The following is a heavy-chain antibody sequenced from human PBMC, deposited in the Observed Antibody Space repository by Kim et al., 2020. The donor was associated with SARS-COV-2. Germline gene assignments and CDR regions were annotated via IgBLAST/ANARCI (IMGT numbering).Heavy chain of an antibody. V-gene: IGHV3-11*01. CDR2: GSST. J-gene: IGHJ4*02. Sequence: GSSTDYADAVNGRFTIARDYATRSVSLQMNSLTPEDTAVYYCVREPSNWGQGTLVTVSS. CDR3: VREPSN.